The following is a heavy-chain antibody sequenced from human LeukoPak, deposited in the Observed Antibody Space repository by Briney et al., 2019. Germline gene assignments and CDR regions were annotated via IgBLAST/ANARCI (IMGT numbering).Heavy chain of an antibody. V-gene: IGHV4-59*01. CDR3: ARSPGGYCSGGSCYSENWFDP. CDR1: GGSFSGYY. J-gene: IGHJ5*02. Sequence: PSETLSLTCAVYGGSFSGYYWSWIRQPPGKGLEWIGYIYYSGSTNYNPSLKSRVTISVDTSKNQFSLKLSSVTAADTAVYYCARSPGGYCSGGSCYSENWFDPWGQGTLVTVSS. CDR2: IYYSGST. D-gene: IGHD2-15*01.